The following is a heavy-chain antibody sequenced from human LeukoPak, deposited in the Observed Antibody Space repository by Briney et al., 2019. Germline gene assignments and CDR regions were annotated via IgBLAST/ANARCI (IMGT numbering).Heavy chain of an antibody. Sequence: GGSLRLSCAASGFTFSSYGMPWVRQAPGKGLEWVAVISYDGSNKYYADSVKGRFTISRDNSKNTLYLQMNSLRAEDTAVYYCAKDYWVAARLGAFDIWGQWTMVTVSS. D-gene: IGHD6-6*01. CDR1: GFTFSSYG. J-gene: IGHJ3*02. CDR2: ISYDGSNK. V-gene: IGHV3-30*18. CDR3: AKDYWVAARLGAFDI.